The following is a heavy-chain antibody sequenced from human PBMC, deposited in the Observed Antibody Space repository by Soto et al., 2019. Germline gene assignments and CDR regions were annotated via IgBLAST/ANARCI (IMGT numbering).Heavy chain of an antibody. V-gene: IGHV4-34*01. J-gene: IGHJ3*02. CDR1: GGFVSSGSYY. CDR2: MSHSGGT. Sequence: QVQLQQWGAGLLKPSETLSLTCAVYGGFVSSGSYYWSWIRQPPGKGLEWIGEMSHSGGTHFNPSLKIRVTISVVTSKNHFSLKMSSVTAADTALYYCARVERGTATTVVDAFDIWGPGTMVTVSS. D-gene: IGHD1-1*01. CDR3: ARVERGTATTVVDAFDI.